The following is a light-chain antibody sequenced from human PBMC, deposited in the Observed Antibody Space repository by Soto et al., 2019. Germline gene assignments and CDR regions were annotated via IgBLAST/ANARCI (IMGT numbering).Light chain of an antibody. Sequence: EIVMTQTPLSLSVTPGQPASISCKSNQSLLHIDGKTHLYWYLQKSGQSPRLLIYGASTRATGIPDRFSGSGSGTHFTLTISRLEPGDFAVYYCQHFGGTTFTFGQGTRLEIK. V-gene: IGKV2-29*01. J-gene: IGKJ5*01. CDR2: GAS. CDR1: QSLLHIDGKTH. CDR3: QHFGGTTFT.